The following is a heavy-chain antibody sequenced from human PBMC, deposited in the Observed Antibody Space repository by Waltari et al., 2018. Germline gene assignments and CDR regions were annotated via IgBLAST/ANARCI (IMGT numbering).Heavy chain of an antibody. CDR3: ARQGALGRYCSGGSCYSGFDP. J-gene: IGHJ5*02. V-gene: IGHV5-51*01. CDR1: GYSFTSYW. Sequence: EVQLVQSGAEVKKPGESLKISCKGSGYSFTSYWIGWVRQMPGNGLEWMGIIYPGDSDTRYSPSFQGQVTISADKSISTAYLQWSSLKASDTAMYYCARQGALGRYCSGGSCYSGFDPWGQGTLVTVSS. CDR2: IYPGDSDT. D-gene: IGHD2-15*01.